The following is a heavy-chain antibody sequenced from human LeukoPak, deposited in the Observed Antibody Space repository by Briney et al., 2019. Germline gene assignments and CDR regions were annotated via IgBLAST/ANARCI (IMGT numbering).Heavy chain of an antibody. Sequence: GGSLTLSWAPPGYTFSDFSVNWVRQAPGKGLEWVSSISVRSNYRYYADSVRGRFTISRDDARDSLFLQMNSLRAEDTAVYFCVRLRRNNDRSGYYYYYDYWGQGTLVTVSS. V-gene: IGHV3-21*01. J-gene: IGHJ4*02. CDR1: GYTFSDFS. CDR2: ISVRSNYR. CDR3: VRLRRNNDRSGYYYYYDY. D-gene: IGHD3-22*01.